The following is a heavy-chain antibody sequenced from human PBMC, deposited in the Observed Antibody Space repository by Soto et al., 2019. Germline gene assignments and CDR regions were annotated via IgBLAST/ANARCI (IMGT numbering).Heavy chain of an antibody. V-gene: IGHV3-33*01. J-gene: IGHJ4*02. Sequence: GGSLRLSCAASGFTFSSYGMHWVRQAPGKGLEWVAVIWYDGSNKYYADSAKGRFTISRDNSKNTLYLQMNSLRAEDTAVYYCARGGSIAAAAYFDYWGQGTLVTVSS. CDR3: ARGGSIAAAAYFDY. CDR2: IWYDGSNK. CDR1: GFTFSSYG. D-gene: IGHD6-13*01.